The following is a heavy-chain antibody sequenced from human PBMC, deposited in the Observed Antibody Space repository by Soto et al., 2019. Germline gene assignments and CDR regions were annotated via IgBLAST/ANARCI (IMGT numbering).Heavy chain of an antibody. CDR3: AKYEDIVVVPAAILDCGMDV. CDR2: ISGSGGST. Sequence: GESLKISCAASGFTFSSYAMSWVRQAPGKGLEWVSAISGSGGSTYYADSVKGRFTISRDNSKNTLYLQMNSLRAEDTAVYYCAKYEDIVVVPAAILDCGMDVWGQGTTVTVSS. CDR1: GFTFSSYA. D-gene: IGHD2-2*01. V-gene: IGHV3-23*01. J-gene: IGHJ6*02.